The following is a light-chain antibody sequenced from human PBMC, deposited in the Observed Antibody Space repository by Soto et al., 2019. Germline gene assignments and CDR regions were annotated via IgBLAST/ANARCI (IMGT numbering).Light chain of an antibody. V-gene: IGKV3-20*01. CDR2: GAS. CDR1: QSVNIY. CDR3: QQYGSSGRT. Sequence: EIVVTQSPATLSVSPGERATLSCRASQSVNIYLAWYQQKTGQAPRLIIFGASRRATGIPDRLSGSGSGTDLNLTISRLEPEDFAVYYCQQYGSSGRTFGQGTKVDIK. J-gene: IGKJ1*01.